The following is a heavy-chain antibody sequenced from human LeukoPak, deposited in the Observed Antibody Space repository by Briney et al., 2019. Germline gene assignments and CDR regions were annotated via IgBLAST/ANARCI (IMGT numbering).Heavy chain of an antibody. V-gene: IGHV4-59*12. Sequence: PSETLSLTCTVSGGSINSYYWSWIRQPPGKGLEWIGYLYYSGSTNYKPSLKSRVTISVDTSKNQFSLKLSSVTAADTAVYYCARVVVLIRGYGFDIWGQGTMVSVSS. J-gene: IGHJ3*02. D-gene: IGHD3-22*01. CDR1: GGSINSYY. CDR2: LYYSGST. CDR3: ARVVVLIRGYGFDI.